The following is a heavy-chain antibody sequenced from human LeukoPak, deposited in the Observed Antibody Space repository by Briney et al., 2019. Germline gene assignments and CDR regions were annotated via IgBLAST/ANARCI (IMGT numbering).Heavy chain of an antibody. J-gene: IGHJ4*02. D-gene: IGHD2-2*01. Sequence: ASVKVSCKASGYTFTSYYMHWVRQAPGQGLEWMGWINPNSGGTNYAQKFQGRVTMTRDTSISTAYMELSRLRSDDTAVYYCARDLSWEGEVEVAADDYWGQGTLVTVSS. CDR3: ARDLSWEGEVEVAADDY. V-gene: IGHV1-2*02. CDR1: GYTFTSYY. CDR2: INPNSGGT.